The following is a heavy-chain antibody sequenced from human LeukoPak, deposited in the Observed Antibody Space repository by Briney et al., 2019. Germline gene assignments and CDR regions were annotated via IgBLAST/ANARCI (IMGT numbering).Heavy chain of an antibody. CDR1: GGSIGNYY. Sequence: PSETLSLTCTVSGGSIGNYYWTWIRQPPGKGLEWIGNAYYSGNTYYNPSLKSRVTISVDTSKKQFSLKVTSVTAADTAVYYCARAGNSYDTGYYFDYWGQGTLVTVSS. J-gene: IGHJ4*02. CDR2: AYYSGNT. CDR3: ARAGNSYDTGYYFDY. V-gene: IGHV4-59*12. D-gene: IGHD3-16*01.